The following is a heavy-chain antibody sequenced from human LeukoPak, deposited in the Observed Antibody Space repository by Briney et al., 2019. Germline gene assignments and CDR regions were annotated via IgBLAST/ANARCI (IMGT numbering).Heavy chain of an antibody. V-gene: IGHV4-59*05. J-gene: IGHJ4*02. Sequence: GSLRLSCAASGFTFSSYSMNWVRQAPGKGLEWIGSIYYSGSTYYNPSLESRVTISVDTSKNQFSLKLSSVTAADTAVYYCATSGWYLLPGVYWGQGTLVTVSS. CDR3: ATSGWYLLPGVY. D-gene: IGHD6-19*01. CDR1: GFTFSSYSMN. CDR2: IYYSGST.